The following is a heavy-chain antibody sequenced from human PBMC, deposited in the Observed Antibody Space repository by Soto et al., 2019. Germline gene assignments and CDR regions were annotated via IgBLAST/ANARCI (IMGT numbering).Heavy chain of an antibody. CDR3: ARGWDYYGSGSYYLWFDP. J-gene: IGHJ5*02. V-gene: IGHV4-34*01. CDR1: GGSFSGYY. Sequence: SETLSLTCAVYGGSFSGYYWSWIRQPPGKGLEWIGEINHSGSTNYNPSLKSRVTISVDTSKNQFSLKLSSVTAADTAVYYCARGWDYYGSGSYYLWFDPWGQGTLVTVSS. CDR2: INHSGST. D-gene: IGHD3-10*01.